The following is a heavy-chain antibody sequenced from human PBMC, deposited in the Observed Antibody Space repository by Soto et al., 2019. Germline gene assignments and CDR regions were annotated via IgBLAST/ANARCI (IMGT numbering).Heavy chain of an antibody. CDR3: ARDFLDSGYDY. Sequence: GGSLRLSCAASGFTFSDYYMSWIRQAPGKGLEWVSYISSSGRTIYYADSVKGRITISRDNAKNSLFLQMNSLRAEDTAVYYCARDFLDSGYDYWGQGTLVTVSS. CDR1: GFTFSDYY. CDR2: ISSSGRTI. V-gene: IGHV3-11*01. D-gene: IGHD5-12*01. J-gene: IGHJ4*02.